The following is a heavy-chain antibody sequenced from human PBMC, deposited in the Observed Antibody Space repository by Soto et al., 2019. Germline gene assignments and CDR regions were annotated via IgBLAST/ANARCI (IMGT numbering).Heavy chain of an antibody. Sequence: QVQLVQSGAEVKKPGSSVKVSCKASGGTFSSYAISWVRQAPGQGLEWMGGIIPIFGTANYAQKFQGRVTITADESTSTAYIELSSLRSEDTAVYYCAAKGSYYYDSSGYRPWGQGTLVTVSS. CDR3: AAKGSYYYDSSGYRP. V-gene: IGHV1-69*01. J-gene: IGHJ5*02. CDR2: IIPIFGTA. CDR1: GGTFSSYA. D-gene: IGHD3-22*01.